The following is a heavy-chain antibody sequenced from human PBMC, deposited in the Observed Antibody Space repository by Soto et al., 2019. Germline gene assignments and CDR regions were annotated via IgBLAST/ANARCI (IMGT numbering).Heavy chain of an antibody. Sequence: ATVKASFKASGCAFRLYAVSCRRQAPGLGVEWIGGIIPIFGTANYAQKFQSRVTITADEATSTAYMELSSLRSEDTAVYYYARDNNHPLRDLCSGNLVYYYGMDAWGQGTTVTVSS. CDR1: GCAFRLYA. V-gene: IGHV1-69*13. J-gene: IGHJ6*02. CDR2: IIPIFGTA. CDR3: ARDNNHPLRDLCSGNLVYYYGMDA. D-gene: IGHD3-3*01.